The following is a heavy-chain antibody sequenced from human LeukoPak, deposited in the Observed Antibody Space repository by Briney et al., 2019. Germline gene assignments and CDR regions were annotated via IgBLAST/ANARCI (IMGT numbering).Heavy chain of an antibody. J-gene: IGHJ4*02. CDR3: ARAPLRLFTVTTGFDY. CDR2: IYYSGST. Sequence: PSQTLSLTCTVSGCSISSSSYYWGWIRQPPGKGLEWLGSIYYSGSTYYNPSLKSRVTISVDTSKNQFSLKLSSVTAADTAVYYCARAPLRLFTVTTGFDYWGQGTLVTVSS. CDR1: GCSISSSSYY. D-gene: IGHD4-11*01. V-gene: IGHV4-39*07.